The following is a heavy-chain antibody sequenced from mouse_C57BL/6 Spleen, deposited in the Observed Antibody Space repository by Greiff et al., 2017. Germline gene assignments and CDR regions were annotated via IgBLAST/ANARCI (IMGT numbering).Heavy chain of an antibody. CDR3: ARSGSNYVRALDV. J-gene: IGHJ1*03. V-gene: IGHV1-82*01. CDR2: IYPGDGDT. CDR1: GYAFSSSW. Sequence: VQLQQSGPELVKPGASVKISCKASGYAFSSSWMNWVKQRPGKGLEWIGRIYPGDGDTNYNGKFKGKATVTADKSSSTAYMQLSSLTSEDSAVYFCARSGSNYVRALDVWGTGTTVTVSS. D-gene: IGHD2-5*01.